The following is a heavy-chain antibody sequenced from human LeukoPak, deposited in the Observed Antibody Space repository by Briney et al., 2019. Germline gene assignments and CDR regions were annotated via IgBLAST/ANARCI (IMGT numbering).Heavy chain of an antibody. CDR1: GGSISSYY. Sequence: SETLSLTCTVSGGSISSYYWSWIRQPPGKGLEWIGYIYYSGSTNYNPSLKSRVTISVDTSKNQFSLKLSSVTAADTAVYYCTRKPGSYRAFDIWGQGTMVTVSS. CDR3: TRKPGSYRAFDI. D-gene: IGHD3-16*02. V-gene: IGHV4-59*01. J-gene: IGHJ3*02. CDR2: IYYSGST.